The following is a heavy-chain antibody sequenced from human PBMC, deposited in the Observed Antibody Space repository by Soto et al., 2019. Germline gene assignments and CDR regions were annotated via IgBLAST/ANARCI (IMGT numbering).Heavy chain of an antibody. D-gene: IGHD1-7*01. V-gene: IGHV3-30*09. CDR3: VREGELKLHVAFDF. J-gene: IGHJ4*02. CDR1: GFTLSRFA. Sequence: QVQLVGSGGGVVQPERSLRLSCAASGFTLSRFALHWVRQTPGKGLEWVAVIANDGGNKYYADSVRGRFAISRDDSKNTFYLQMNSLRAEDTAVYYCVREGELKLHVAFDFWGQGTLVTVSA. CDR2: IANDGGNK.